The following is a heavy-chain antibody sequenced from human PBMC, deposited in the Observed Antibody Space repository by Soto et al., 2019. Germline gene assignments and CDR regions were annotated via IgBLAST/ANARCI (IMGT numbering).Heavy chain of an antibody. D-gene: IGHD2-15*01. CDR2: IYYSGST. J-gene: IGHJ6*03. CDR3: ARRGMPRRGYYYYMDV. V-gene: IGHV4-59*08. CDR1: GGSTSSYY. Sequence: SETLSLTCTVSGGSTSSYYWSWIRQPPGKGLEWIGYIYYSGSTNYNPSLKSRVTISVDTSKNQFSLKLSSVTAADTAVYYCARRGMPRRGYYYYMDVWGKGTTVTVSS.